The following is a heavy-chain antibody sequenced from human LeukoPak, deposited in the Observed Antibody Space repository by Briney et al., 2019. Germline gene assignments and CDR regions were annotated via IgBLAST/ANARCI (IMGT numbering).Heavy chain of an antibody. V-gene: IGHV3-23*01. J-gene: IGHJ6*03. CDR1: GFTFSSYA. CDR3: AKGGPSSKDPHYYYYYYMDV. CDR2: ISGSGGST. D-gene: IGHD4-11*01. Sequence: GGSLRLSCAASGFTFSSYAMSWVRQAPGKGLEWVSAISGSGGSTYYADSVKGRFTISRDNSKNTLYLQMNSLRAEDTAVYYCAKGGPSSKDPHYYYYYYMDVWGKGTTVTVSS.